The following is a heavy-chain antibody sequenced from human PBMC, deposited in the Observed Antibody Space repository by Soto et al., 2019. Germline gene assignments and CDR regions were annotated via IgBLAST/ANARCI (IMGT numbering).Heavy chain of an antibody. D-gene: IGHD4-4*01. Sequence: GGSLRLSCAASGFTFSSYWMHWVRQAPGKGLVWVSRINSDGSSTSYADSVKGRFTISRDNAKNTLYLQMNSLRAEDTAVYYCARDRYSTKVAGDGMDVWGQGTTVTVSS. J-gene: IGHJ6*02. CDR2: INSDGSST. V-gene: IGHV3-74*01. CDR3: ARDRYSTKVAGDGMDV. CDR1: GFTFSSYW.